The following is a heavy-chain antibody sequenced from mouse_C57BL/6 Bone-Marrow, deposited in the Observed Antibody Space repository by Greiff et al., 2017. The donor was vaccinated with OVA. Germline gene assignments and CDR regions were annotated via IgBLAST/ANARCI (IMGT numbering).Heavy chain of an antibody. CDR1: GFTFSSYT. V-gene: IGHV5-9*01. CDR2: ISGGGGNT. D-gene: IGHD1-2*01. J-gene: IGHJ4*01. Sequence: EVQGVESGGGLVKPGGSLKLSCAASGFTFSSYTMSWVRQTPEKRLEWVATISGGGGNTYYPDSVKGRFTISRDNAKNTLYLQMSSLRSEDTALYYCARPLGGNAMDYWGQGTSVTVSS. CDR3: ARPLGGNAMDY.